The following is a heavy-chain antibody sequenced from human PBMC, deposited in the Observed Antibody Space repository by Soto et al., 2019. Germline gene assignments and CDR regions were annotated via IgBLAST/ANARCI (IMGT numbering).Heavy chain of an antibody. V-gene: IGHV1-69*06. J-gene: IGHJ5*02. CDR1: GGTFSSYS. CDR3: AREGDTREGRGVFFS. Sequence: ASVKVSCKASGGTFSSYSFSWVRQAPGQGLEWMGGITPIFGTVHYAQNFRGRVTITADKSTSIVHMELSSLRSEDTAVFYCAREGDTREGRGVFFSWGQGTLVTVS. D-gene: IGHD3-16*01. CDR2: ITPIFGTV.